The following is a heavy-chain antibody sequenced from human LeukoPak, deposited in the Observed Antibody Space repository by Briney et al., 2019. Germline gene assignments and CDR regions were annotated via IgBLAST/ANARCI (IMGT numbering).Heavy chain of an antibody. CDR3: AKDSSSHPEYFQH. J-gene: IGHJ1*01. CDR2: ISSSGDDT. V-gene: IGHV3-23*01. D-gene: IGHD6-13*01. CDR1: GFTFARNS. Sequence: PGGSLRLSCAASGFTFARNSMSWVRQAPGEGLEWVSGISSSGDDTYYTGSVRGRFTVSRDNSRNTLYLQMHSLRAEDTAVYYCAKDSSSHPEYFQHWGQGTLVTVSS.